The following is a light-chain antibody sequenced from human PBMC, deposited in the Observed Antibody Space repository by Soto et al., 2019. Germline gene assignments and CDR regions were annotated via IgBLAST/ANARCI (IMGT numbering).Light chain of an antibody. CDR1: QSVSSSY. Sequence: EILLTQSPGTLSLSSGERATLSFRARQSVSSSYLAWYQQKPGQAPRLVIYGASSRATGIPDRFSASGSGTDFTLTISRMEPEDFAVYCCQQYGSSPRTFGQGTKVDIK. J-gene: IGKJ1*01. V-gene: IGKV3-20*01. CDR2: GAS. CDR3: QQYGSSPRT.